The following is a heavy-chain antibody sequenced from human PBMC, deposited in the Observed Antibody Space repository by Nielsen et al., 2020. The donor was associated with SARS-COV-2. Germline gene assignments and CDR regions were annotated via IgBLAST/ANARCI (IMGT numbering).Heavy chain of an antibody. CDR2: IYHSGST. Sequence: SETLSLTCAVYGGSFSGYYWSWVRQPPGKGLEWIGEIYHSGSTNYNPSLKSRVTISVDKSKNQFSLKLSSVTAADTAVYYCARGYCSSTSCYMNWFDPWGQGTLVTVSS. V-gene: IGHV4-34*01. J-gene: IGHJ5*02. D-gene: IGHD2-2*02. CDR3: ARGYCSSTSCYMNWFDP. CDR1: GGSFSGYY.